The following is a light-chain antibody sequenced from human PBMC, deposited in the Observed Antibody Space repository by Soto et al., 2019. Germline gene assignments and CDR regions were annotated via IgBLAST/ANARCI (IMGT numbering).Light chain of an antibody. CDR3: MQGTHWPIT. Sequence: VVMTQSPISLPVTLGQPAAISCMANQSLVHSDGIAYFSWFQQRPGRSPRRLIYKGSNRDSGVPARFSGSGSSTDFALKISRVEAEDVGVYYCMQGTHWPITFGQGTRLEIK. J-gene: IGKJ5*01. CDR1: QSLVHSDGIAY. V-gene: IGKV2-30*02. CDR2: KGS.